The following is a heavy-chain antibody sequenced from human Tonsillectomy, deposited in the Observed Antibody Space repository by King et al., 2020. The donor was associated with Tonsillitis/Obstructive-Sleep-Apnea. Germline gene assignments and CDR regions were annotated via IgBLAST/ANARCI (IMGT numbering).Heavy chain of an antibody. CDR1: GFPFSRHY. V-gene: IGHV3-53*01. D-gene: IGHD1-26*01. J-gene: IGHJ4*02. CDR2: QSRGGST. Sequence: FLPPWCSLRLSFAASGFPFSRHYMSWVRQASGPLLAWCSVQSRGGSTSYADSVTGRFTISRENSKNTRYLQMNSLRAEETAVDYCAGARWELLFDYWGQGTLVTVSS. CDR3: AGARWELLFDY.